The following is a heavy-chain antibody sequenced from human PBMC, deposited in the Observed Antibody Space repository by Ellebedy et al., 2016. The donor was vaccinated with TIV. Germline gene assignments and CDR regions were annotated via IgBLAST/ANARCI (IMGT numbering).Heavy chain of an antibody. J-gene: IGHJ4*02. Sequence: AASVKVSCKASGYTFISYDISWVRQAPGQGLEWMGWISTYNGNTNYAQNLQGRVTMTTDTSTSTAYMELSSLRSEDTAVYYCARDRGGVGATNGFDYWGQGTLVTVSS. V-gene: IGHV1-18*01. CDR1: GYTFISYD. CDR2: ISTYNGNT. CDR3: ARDRGGVGATNGFDY. D-gene: IGHD1-26*01.